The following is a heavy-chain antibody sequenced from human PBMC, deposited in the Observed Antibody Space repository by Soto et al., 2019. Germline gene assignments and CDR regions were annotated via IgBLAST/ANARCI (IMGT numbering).Heavy chain of an antibody. J-gene: IGHJ1*01. CDR1: GFTFSSYA. D-gene: IGHD6-19*01. V-gene: IGHV3-30-3*01. CDR3: ARESEQWLNNRAEYFQH. CDR2: ISYDGSNK. Sequence: QVQLVESGGGVVQPGRSLRLSCAASGFTFSSYAMHWVRQAPGKGLEWVAVISYDGSNKYYADSVKGRFTISRDNSXTXLYVQMNSLRAEDTAVYYCARESEQWLNNRAEYFQHWGQGTLVTVSS.